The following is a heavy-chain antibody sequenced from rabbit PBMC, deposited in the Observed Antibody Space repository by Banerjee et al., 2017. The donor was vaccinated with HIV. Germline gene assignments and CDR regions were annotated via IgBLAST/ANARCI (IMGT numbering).Heavy chain of an antibody. CDR3: ARDLAGVIGWNFNL. Sequence: LTCTASGFSFSSTYWICWVRQAPGKGLEWIACIYAGSSGSTYYASWAKGRFTISKTSSTTVTLQMTSLTAADTATYFCARDLAGVIGWNFNLWGPGTLVTVS. J-gene: IGHJ4*01. V-gene: IGHV1S45*01. D-gene: IGHD4-1*01. CDR2: IYAGSSGST. CDR1: GFSFSSTYW.